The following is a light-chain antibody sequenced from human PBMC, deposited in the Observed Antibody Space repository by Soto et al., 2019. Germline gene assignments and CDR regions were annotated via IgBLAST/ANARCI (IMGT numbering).Light chain of an antibody. V-gene: IGLV2-23*01. CDR3: CSYAGSSIFYV. CDR1: SSDVGSYNL. J-gene: IGLJ1*01. CDR2: EGS. Sequence: QSALTQPASVSGSPGQSMTISCTGTSSDVGSYNLVSWYQQHPGKAPKLMIYEGSKRHSGVSDRFSGSKSGNTASLTVSGLQAEDEADYYCCSYAGSSIFYVFGSGTKLTVL.